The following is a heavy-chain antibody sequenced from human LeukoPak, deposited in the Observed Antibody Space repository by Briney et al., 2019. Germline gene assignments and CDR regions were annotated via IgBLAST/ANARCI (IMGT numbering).Heavy chain of an antibody. CDR2: IKQDGSEK. D-gene: IGHD6-19*01. CDR1: GFTFSSYG. J-gene: IGHJ4*02. Sequence: PGGSLRLSCAASGFTFSSYGMHWVRQAPGKGLEWVANIKQDGSEKYYVDSVKGRFTISRDNAKNSLYLQMNSLRAEDTAVYYCARGKQWLGYWGQGTLVTVSS. V-gene: IGHV3-7*01. CDR3: ARGKQWLGY.